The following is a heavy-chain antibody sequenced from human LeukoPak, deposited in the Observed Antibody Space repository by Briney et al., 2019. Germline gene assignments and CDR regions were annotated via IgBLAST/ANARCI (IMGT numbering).Heavy chain of an antibody. Sequence: SETLSLTCAVSGGSISTYYWTWIRQPPGKGLEWIGYIHYSGSTNYNPSLKSRVTISRDTSKNQFSLKLSSVTAAATAVYYCARPRSSGTYWAYDMWGQRTMVTVSS. V-gene: IGHV4-59*08. J-gene: IGHJ3*02. CDR1: GGSISTYY. CDR3: ARPRSSGTYWAYDM. CDR2: IHYSGST. D-gene: IGHD1-26*01.